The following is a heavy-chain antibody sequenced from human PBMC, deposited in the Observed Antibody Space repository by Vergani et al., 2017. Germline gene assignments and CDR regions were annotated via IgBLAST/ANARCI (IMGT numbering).Heavy chain of an antibody. CDR2: ISYDGSNK. CDR3: ARGASVDYVSSFDY. Sequence: QVQLVESGGGVVQPGRSLRLSCAASGFTFSSYPMHWVRQAPGKGLEWVAVISYDGSNKYYADAVKGRFTISRDNSKNTLYLQMNSLRAEDTAVYYCARGASVDYVSSFDYWGQGTLVTVSS. CDR1: GFTFSSYP. J-gene: IGHJ4*02. D-gene: IGHD4-17*01. V-gene: IGHV3-30-3*01.